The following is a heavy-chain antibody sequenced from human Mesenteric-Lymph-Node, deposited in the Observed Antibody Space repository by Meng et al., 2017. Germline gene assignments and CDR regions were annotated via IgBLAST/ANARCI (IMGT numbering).Heavy chain of an antibody. CDR3: ARHEHYFDF. CDR1: CGSISIGNW. CDR2: ISHTGST. V-gene: IGHV4-4*02. Sequence: VHLSARVLELVTPSGDLASPCAFACGSISIGNWCSWVRQSPGKGLEWSGEISHTGSTKYNPTHKSRVTISLENLKNHLSLKLSSVTAADTAMYYCARHEHYFDFWGQGTLVTVSS. J-gene: IGHJ4*02.